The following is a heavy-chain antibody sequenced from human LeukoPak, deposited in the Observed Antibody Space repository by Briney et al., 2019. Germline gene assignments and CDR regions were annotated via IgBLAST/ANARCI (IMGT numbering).Heavy chain of an antibody. J-gene: IGHJ4*02. CDR2: INHSGST. CDR3: ARAKSKRGSYGDRFDY. D-gene: IGHD4-17*01. CDR1: GGSFSGYY. V-gene: IGHV4-34*01. Sequence: SETLSLTCAVYGGSFSGYYWSWLRQPPGKGLEWIGEINHSGSTNYNPSLKSRVTISVDTSKNQFSLKLSSVTAADTAVYYCARAKSKRGSYGDRFDYWGQGTLVTVSS.